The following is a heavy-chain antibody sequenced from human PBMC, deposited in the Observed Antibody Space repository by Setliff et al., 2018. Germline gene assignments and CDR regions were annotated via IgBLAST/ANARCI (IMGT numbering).Heavy chain of an antibody. V-gene: IGHV4-34*01. Sequence: ETLSLTCTVYGASFSDYYWGWIRQPPGKGLEWVAEINHSGSTNYNPSLKSRVTISVDTSKNQFSLKLSSVTAADTAVYYCARLSWNGLRYYGLDVWGQGTTVTVSS. CDR1: GASFSDYY. CDR2: INHSGST. D-gene: IGHD3-3*01. CDR3: ARLSWNGLRYYGLDV. J-gene: IGHJ6*02.